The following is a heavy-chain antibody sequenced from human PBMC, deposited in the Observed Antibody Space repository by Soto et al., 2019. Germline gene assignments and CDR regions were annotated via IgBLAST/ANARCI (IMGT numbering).Heavy chain of an antibody. D-gene: IGHD3-10*01. Sequence: ASVKVSCKVSGYTLTELSIRWVRQAPGKGLEWMGGFDPEDGETNDAQKFQGRVTMTEDTTTDTAYMERSSVRSEDTAVYYFATDVLLGRYGMDVWGQGTTVTVSS. CDR3: ATDVLLGRYGMDV. CDR1: GYTLTELS. V-gene: IGHV1-24*01. J-gene: IGHJ6*02. CDR2: FDPEDGET.